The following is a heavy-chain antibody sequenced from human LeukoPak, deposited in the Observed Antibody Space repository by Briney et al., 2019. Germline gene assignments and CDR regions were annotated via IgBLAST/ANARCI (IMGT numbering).Heavy chain of an antibody. CDR1: GFTFTTYG. CDR3: ARDWAGVGGGRNYYFATDV. CDR2: IWSDGSKE. Sequence: GGSLRLSCAASGFTFTTYGFHWVRQGPGKGLEWVAVIWSDGSKEYYADSVKGRFTISRDNSKNTLSLQMNSLRAEDTAVYYCARDWAGVGGGRNYYFATDVWGHGTTVIVSS. J-gene: IGHJ6*02. V-gene: IGHV3-33*01. D-gene: IGHD2-15*01.